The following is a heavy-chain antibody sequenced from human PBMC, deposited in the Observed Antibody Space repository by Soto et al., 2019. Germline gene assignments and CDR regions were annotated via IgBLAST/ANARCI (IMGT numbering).Heavy chain of an antibody. CDR2: IYPGDSDT. CDR3: ASSYYDFWSGYSHYYYYGMDV. Sequence: GESLKISCKGSGYSFTSYWIGWVRQMPGKGLEWMGIIYPGDSDTRYSPSFQGQVTISADKSISTAYLRWSSLTASDTAMYYCASSYYDFWSGYSHYYYYGMDVWGQGTTVTVSS. CDR1: GYSFTSYW. J-gene: IGHJ6*02. V-gene: IGHV5-51*01. D-gene: IGHD3-3*01.